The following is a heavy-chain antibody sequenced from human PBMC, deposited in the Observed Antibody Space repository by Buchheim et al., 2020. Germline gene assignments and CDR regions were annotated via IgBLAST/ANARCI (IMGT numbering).Heavy chain of an antibody. CDR2: ISGSGGST. CDR3: AKDVKYSSSPGYYGMDV. D-gene: IGHD6-6*01. J-gene: IGHJ6*02. Sequence: EVQLLESGGGLVQPGGSLRLSCAASGFTFSSYAMSWVRQAPGKGLEWVSAISGSGGSTYYADSVKGRFTISRDNSKKTLYLQMNSLGAEDTAVYYCAKDVKYSSSPGYYGMDVWGQGTT. V-gene: IGHV3-23*01. CDR1: GFTFSSYA.